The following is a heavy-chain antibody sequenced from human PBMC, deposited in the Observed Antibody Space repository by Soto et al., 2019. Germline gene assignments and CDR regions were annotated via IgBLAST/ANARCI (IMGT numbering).Heavy chain of an antibody. J-gene: IGHJ4*02. V-gene: IGHV1-2*02. D-gene: IGHD6-25*01. CDR1: GDAFASCS. Sequence: APAKACWKASGDAFASCSMRSARHAPGQGLECMGWINPNTGSAEYVQKFQGRVSMTRDTSINTAYLQLNSLRSDDAAVYYCARLHRGAFGYWGQGTLVTVYS. CDR3: ARLHRGAFGY. CDR2: INPNTGSA.